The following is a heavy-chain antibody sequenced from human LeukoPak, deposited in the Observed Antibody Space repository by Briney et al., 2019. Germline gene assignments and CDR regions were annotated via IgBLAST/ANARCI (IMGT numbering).Heavy chain of an antibody. CDR1: GYTFTGYY. Sequence: ASVKVSCKASGYTFTGYYMHWVRQAPGQGFEWMGWINPNSGGTNYAQKFQGRVTMTRDTSISTAYMELSRLRSDDTAVYYCARLYYYDSSGSEVFDPWGQGTLVTVSS. J-gene: IGHJ5*02. CDR3: ARLYYYDSSGSEVFDP. V-gene: IGHV1-2*02. D-gene: IGHD3-22*01. CDR2: INPNSGGT.